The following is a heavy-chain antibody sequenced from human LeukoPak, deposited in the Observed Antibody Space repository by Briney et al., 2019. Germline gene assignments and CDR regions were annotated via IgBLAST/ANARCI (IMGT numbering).Heavy chain of an antibody. CDR3: ARERNRGDSSSWYILDY. CDR1: GFTFSSYA. J-gene: IGHJ4*02. V-gene: IGHV3-30*01. Sequence: GGSLRLSCAASGFTFSSYAMHWVRQAPGKGLEWVAVISYDGSNKYYADSVKDRFTISRDNSKNTLYLQMNSLRAEDTAVYYCARERNRGDSSSWYILDYWGQGTLVTVSS. CDR2: ISYDGSNK. D-gene: IGHD6-13*01.